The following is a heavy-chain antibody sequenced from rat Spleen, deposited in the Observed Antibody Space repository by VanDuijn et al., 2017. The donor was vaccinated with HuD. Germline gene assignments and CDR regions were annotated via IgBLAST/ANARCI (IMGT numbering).Heavy chain of an antibody. Sequence: EVQLVESGGGLVQPGRSMKLSCAASGFTFSDYYMAWVRQAPKKGLEWVATITYDGSNTYYRDSVKGRFTIARDNAKSTLYLQMDSLRSEDTATYYCSRHTNQAAGDFWGLGVMVTVSS. CDR1: GFTFSDYY. J-gene: IGHJ2*01. CDR3: SRHTNQAAGDF. CDR2: ITYDGSNT. V-gene: IGHV5-7*01. D-gene: IGHD1-2*01.